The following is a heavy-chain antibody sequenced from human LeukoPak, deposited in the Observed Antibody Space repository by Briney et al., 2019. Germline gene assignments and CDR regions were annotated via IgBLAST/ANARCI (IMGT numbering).Heavy chain of an antibody. CDR3: ARDQILYSSGYRNDALDI. J-gene: IGHJ3*02. Sequence: SETPSLTCTVSGGSFISYYWSWIRQPPGKGLEWIGYIYYSGITNYNPSLKSRVTISVDTSKSQFSLRLSSVTAADTAVYYCARDQILYSSGYRNDALDIWGQGTMVTVSS. CDR1: GGSFISYY. D-gene: IGHD3-22*01. CDR2: IYYSGIT. V-gene: IGHV4-59*01.